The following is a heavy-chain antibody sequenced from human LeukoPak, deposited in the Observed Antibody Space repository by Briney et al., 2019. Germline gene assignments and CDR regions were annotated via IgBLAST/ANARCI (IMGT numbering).Heavy chain of an antibody. V-gene: IGHV1-18*01. CDR3: ARYFGHCYGDSGFYFFDT. D-gene: IGHD5-12*01. CDR2: INTYKGDT. Sequence: ASVKVSCKASGYTLTNYYISWVRPAPGQGLEWMGWINTYKGDTLYAQKLQGRVTMTADTSTNTAYMELRSLRFDDTAVYYSARYFGHCYGDSGFYFFDTWGQGFRVTVSS. J-gene: IGHJ5*02. CDR1: GYTLTNYY.